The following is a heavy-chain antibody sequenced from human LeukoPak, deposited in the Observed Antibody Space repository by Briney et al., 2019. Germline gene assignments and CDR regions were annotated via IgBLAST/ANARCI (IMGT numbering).Heavy chain of an antibody. V-gene: IGHV1-2*02. Sequence: ASVKVSCKASGYTFTGYYMHWARQAPGQGLEWMGWINPNSGGTNYAQKFQGRVTMTRDTSTSTVYMELSSLRSEDTAVYYCARVGGYCSSTSCQWGLYYFDYWGQGTLVTVSS. D-gene: IGHD2-2*01. CDR2: INPNSGGT. CDR1: GYTFTGYY. CDR3: ARVGGYCSSTSCQWGLYYFDY. J-gene: IGHJ4*02.